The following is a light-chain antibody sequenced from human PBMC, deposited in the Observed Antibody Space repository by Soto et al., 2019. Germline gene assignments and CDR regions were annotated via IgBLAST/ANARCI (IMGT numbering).Light chain of an antibody. J-gene: IGLJ3*02. CDR1: SSDIGSYNR. V-gene: IGLV2-18*02. Sequence: QSALTQPPSVSGSPGQSVTISCTGTSSDIGSYNRVSWYQQPPGTAPKLMIYEVNNRPSGVPDRFSGSKSGNTASLTISGLQAEDEADYYCGSYTSSNTLVFGGGTQLTVL. CDR3: GSYTSSNTLV. CDR2: EVN.